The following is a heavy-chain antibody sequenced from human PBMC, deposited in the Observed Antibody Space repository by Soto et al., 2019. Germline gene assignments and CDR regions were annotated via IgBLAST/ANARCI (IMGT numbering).Heavy chain of an antibody. CDR2: INPYNGNT. V-gene: IGHV1-18*01. CDR3: AIVVVTTTPGFDY. D-gene: IGHD2-21*02. CDR1: GYTFSSYY. Sequence: ASVKVSCKTSGYTFSSYYISWVRQAPGQGLEWMGYINPYNGNTNYAQKLQGRVTMTTDTSTSTAYMDLRSLRSDDTAVYYCAIVVVTTTPGFDYWGQGTLVTVYS. J-gene: IGHJ4*02.